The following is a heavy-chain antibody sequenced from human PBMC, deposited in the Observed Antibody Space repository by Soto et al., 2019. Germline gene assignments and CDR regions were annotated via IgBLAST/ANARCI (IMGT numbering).Heavy chain of an antibody. J-gene: IGHJ3*02. Sequence: GASVKVSCKASGGTFSSYAISWERQAPGQGLEWMGGIIPSFGTANYAQKFQGRVTITADESTSTAYMELSSLRSEDTAVYYCALGARRPDAFDIWGQGTRVTVSS. CDR3: ALGARRPDAFDI. V-gene: IGHV1-69*13. D-gene: IGHD1-26*01. CDR1: GGTFSSYA. CDR2: IIPSFGTA.